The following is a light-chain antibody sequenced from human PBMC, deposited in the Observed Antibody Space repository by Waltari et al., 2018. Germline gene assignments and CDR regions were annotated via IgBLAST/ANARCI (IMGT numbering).Light chain of an antibody. CDR2: WNN. CDR3: LAWDASLSGWV. V-gene: IGLV1-47*01. CDR1: RSNIATHY. J-gene: IGLJ3*02. Sequence: QSVLTQPPSTSGTPGQTVTISCSGTRSNIATHYVSWYQQLPGTAPKLLVYWNNRRPSGLTDRFFASKSGTSASLAISGLRSEDEGDYYCLAWDASLSGWVFGGGTKVTVL.